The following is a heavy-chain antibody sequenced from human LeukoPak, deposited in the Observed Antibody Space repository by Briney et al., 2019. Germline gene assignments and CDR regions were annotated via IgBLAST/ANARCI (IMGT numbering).Heavy chain of an antibody. CDR1: GGSFSGYY. J-gene: IGHJ5*02. CDR3: ARGLGYCSSTSCSGTWFDP. CDR2: INHSGST. Sequence: SETLSLTCAVYGGSFSGYYWSWIRQPPGKGLEWIGEINHSGSTNYNPSLKSRVTISVDTSKNQFSLKLSSVTAADTAVYYCARGLGYCSSTSCSGTWFDPWGQGTLVTVSS. D-gene: IGHD2-2*01. V-gene: IGHV4-34*01.